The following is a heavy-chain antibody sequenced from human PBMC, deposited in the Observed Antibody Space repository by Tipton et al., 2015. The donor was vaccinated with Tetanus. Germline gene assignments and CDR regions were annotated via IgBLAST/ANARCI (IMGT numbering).Heavy chain of an antibody. D-gene: IGHD2-21*01. CDR3: ARRSHIGEPV. CDR1: GGSFSSSNDY. V-gene: IGHV4-39*01. CDR2: IYYGGST. Sequence: TLSLTCTVSGGSFSSSNDYWAWIRQPPGKGLEWVGSIYYGGSTYFNPSLRSRGTISIDPSRNKFSLQLSFVTAADTALYSCARRSHIGEPVWGQGTLVTVAS. J-gene: IGHJ3*01.